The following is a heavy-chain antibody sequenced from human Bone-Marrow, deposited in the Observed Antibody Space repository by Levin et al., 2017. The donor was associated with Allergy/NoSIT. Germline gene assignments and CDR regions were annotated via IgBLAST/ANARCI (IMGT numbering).Heavy chain of an antibody. V-gene: IGHV1-24*01. CDR3: AAHVWGFGVVIIYY. Sequence: ASVKVSCKVSGYTLTELSMHWVRQAPGKGLEWMGGFDPEDGETIYAQKFQGRVTMTEDTSTDTAYMELSSLRSEDTAVYYCAAHVWGFGVVIIYYWGQGTLVTVSS. CDR1: GYTLTELS. J-gene: IGHJ4*02. CDR2: FDPEDGET. D-gene: IGHD3-3*01.